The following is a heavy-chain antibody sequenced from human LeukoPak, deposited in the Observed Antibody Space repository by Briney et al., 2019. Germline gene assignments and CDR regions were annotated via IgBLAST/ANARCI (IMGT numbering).Heavy chain of an antibody. Sequence: GGSLRLSCAASGFTFNNYWMTWVRQAPGKGLEWVANIKQDGSEKFYVDSVKGRFTISRDNSKNTLYLQMNSLRAEDTAVYYCAKVKYCTNGVCYKGYMDVWGKGTTVTVSS. J-gene: IGHJ6*03. CDR1: GFTFNNYW. D-gene: IGHD2-8*01. V-gene: IGHV3-7*01. CDR3: AKVKYCTNGVCYKGYMDV. CDR2: IKQDGSEK.